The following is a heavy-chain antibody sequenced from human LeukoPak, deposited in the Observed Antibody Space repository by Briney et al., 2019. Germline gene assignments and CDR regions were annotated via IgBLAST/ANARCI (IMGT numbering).Heavy chain of an antibody. D-gene: IGHD3-22*01. J-gene: IGHJ4*02. CDR2: MSPNSGNT. Sequence: ASVKVSCKASGYTFANFDINWVRQAPGQGLEWMGWMSPNSGNTGYAQKFQGRVTMTTNTSISTAYLELSSLRSEDTAVYYCARSYYYDSSGYYWGGDFDYWGQGTLVTVSS. CDR1: GYTFANFD. CDR3: ARSYYYDSSGYYWGGDFDY. V-gene: IGHV1-8*01.